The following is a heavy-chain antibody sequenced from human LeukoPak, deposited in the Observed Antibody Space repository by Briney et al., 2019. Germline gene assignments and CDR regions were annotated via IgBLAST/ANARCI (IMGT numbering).Heavy chain of an antibody. J-gene: IGHJ4*02. CDR1: GFTFSSYW. CDR3: AREPRGSSWYRSTLLDY. D-gene: IGHD6-13*01. CDR2: IKQDGSEK. Sequence: GGSLRLSCAASGFTFSSYWMSWVRQAPGKGLEWVANIKQDGSEKYYVDSVKGRFTVSRDNAKNSLYLQMNSLRAEDTAVYHCAREPRGSSWYRSTLLDYWGQGTLVTVSS. V-gene: IGHV3-7*01.